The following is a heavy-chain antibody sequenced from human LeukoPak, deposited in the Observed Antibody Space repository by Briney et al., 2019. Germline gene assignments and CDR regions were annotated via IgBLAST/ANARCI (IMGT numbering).Heavy chain of an antibody. D-gene: IGHD1-20*01. CDR2: ISYDGSNE. V-gene: IGHV3-30*03. J-gene: IGHJ3*02. CDR3: ARAGGHYNWNFGDAIDI. CDR1: GFTFSSYG. Sequence: GGSLRLSCAASGFTFSSYGMHWVRQAPGKGLEWVAVISYDGSNEYYAGSVKGRFTISRDSSKNTLYLQMNSLRAEDTAVYYCARAGGHYNWNFGDAIDIWGQGTMVTVSS.